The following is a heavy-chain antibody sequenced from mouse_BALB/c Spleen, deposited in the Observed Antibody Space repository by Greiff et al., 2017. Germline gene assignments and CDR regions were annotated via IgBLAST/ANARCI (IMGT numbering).Heavy chain of an antibody. J-gene: IGHJ4*01. CDR2: IYPSDSYT. CDR1: GYTFTSYW. V-gene: IGHV1-69*02. CDR3: TRVYDSYAMDY. D-gene: IGHD2-3*01. Sequence: QVQLQQPGAELVRPGASVKLSCKASGYTFTSYWINWVKQRPGQGLEWIGNIYPSDSYTNYNQKFKDKATLTVDKSASTAYMQLSSPTSEDSAVYYCTRVYDSYAMDYWGEGTSVTVSS.